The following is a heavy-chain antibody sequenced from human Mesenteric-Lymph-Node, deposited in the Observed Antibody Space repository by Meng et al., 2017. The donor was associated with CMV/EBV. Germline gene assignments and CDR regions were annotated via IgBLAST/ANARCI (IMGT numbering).Heavy chain of an antibody. J-gene: IGHJ6*02. CDR3: ARGHGVDYYYYGMDV. Sequence: ETLSLTCAASGFTFSSYAMTWVRQSPGKGLEWVSGINWNGGNTGYADSVKGRFTISRDNAKNSLYLQMNSLRAEDTALYYCARGHGVDYYYYGMDVWGQGTTVTVSS. V-gene: IGHV3-20*04. CDR2: INWNGGNT. CDR1: GFTFSSYA. D-gene: IGHD4-17*01.